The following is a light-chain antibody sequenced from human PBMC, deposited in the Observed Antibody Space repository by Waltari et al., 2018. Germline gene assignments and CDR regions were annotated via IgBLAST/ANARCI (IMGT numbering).Light chain of an antibody. CDR1: QSISSY. V-gene: IGKV1-39*01. J-gene: IGKJ2*01. CDR2: AAS. CDR3: QQSYSTPYT. Sequence: DIQMTQSPSSLSASVGDRVTITCRASQSISSYLNWYQQKPGKAPKHLIHAASSLQSGVPSRFSGSGSGTDFTLTISSLQPEDFATYYCQQSYSTPYTFGQGTKLEIK.